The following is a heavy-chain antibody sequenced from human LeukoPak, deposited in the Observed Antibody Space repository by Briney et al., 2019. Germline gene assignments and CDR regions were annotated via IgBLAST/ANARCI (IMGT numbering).Heavy chain of an antibody. V-gene: IGHV3-30*02. CDR3: AKDYYGSGAPYYYYMDV. J-gene: IGHJ6*03. CDR2: IRYDGSNK. CDR1: GFTFSSYG. D-gene: IGHD3-10*01. Sequence: GGSLRLSCAASGFTFSSYGMHWVRQAPGKGLEWVAFIRYDGSNKYYADSVKGRFTISRDNSKNTLYLQMNSLRAEDTAVYYCAKDYYGSGAPYYYYMDVWGKGTTVTISS.